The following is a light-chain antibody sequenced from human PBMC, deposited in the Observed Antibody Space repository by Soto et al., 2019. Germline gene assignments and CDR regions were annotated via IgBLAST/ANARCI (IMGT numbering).Light chain of an antibody. J-gene: IGLJ1*01. V-gene: IGLV1-40*01. CDR2: GNS. CDR1: SSNIGAGYD. Sequence: QSVLTQPPSVSGPPGQRVTISCTGSSSNIGAGYDVHWYQQLPGTAPKLLIYGNSNRPSGVPDRFSGSKSGTSASLAITGLQAEDEADYYCQSCDSSLRGVFGTGTKVTVL. CDR3: QSCDSSLRGV.